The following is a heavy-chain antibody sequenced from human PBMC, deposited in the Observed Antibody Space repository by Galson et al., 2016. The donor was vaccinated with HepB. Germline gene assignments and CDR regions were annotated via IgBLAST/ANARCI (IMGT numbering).Heavy chain of an antibody. CDR1: GYTFTTYG. CDR2: ISAYNGNT. Sequence: SVKVSCKASGYTFTTYGISWVRQAPGQGLEWMGWISAYNGNTNYAQKLQGRVPMTTDTSTSTAHMELRSLRSDDTAVYYCARDPRKIRYQLLEIYYYYYAMDVWGQGTTVTVSS. V-gene: IGHV1-18*01. J-gene: IGHJ6*02. D-gene: IGHD2-2*01. CDR3: ARDPRKIRYQLLEIYYYYYAMDV.